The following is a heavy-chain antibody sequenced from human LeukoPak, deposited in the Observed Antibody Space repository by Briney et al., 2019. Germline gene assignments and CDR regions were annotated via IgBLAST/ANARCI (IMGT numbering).Heavy chain of an antibody. CDR3: ARVAPHVDTAMVRDYYYYYYMDV. CDR1: GYSFTSYW. V-gene: IGHV5-51*01. D-gene: IGHD5-18*01. J-gene: IGHJ6*03. Sequence: GESLQISCQGSGYSFTSYWIGWVRQLPGKGLEWMGIIYPGDSDTRYSPSFQGQVTISADKSISTAYLQWSSLKASDTAMYYCARVAPHVDTAMVRDYYYYYYMDVWGKGTTVTISS. CDR2: IYPGDSDT.